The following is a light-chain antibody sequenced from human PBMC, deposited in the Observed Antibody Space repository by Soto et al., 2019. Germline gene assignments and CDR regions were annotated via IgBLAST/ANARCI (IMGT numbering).Light chain of an antibody. CDR2: DAS. J-gene: IGKJ4*01. Sequence: DIQMTQSPSSLSAPVGDRVTITCQASQDISNYLNWYQQKPGKAPKLLIYDASNLETGFPSRFSGSGSGTDFTFTISSLQPEDIATYYCQQYDSLPRAVGGGTKVEIK. CDR1: QDISNY. CDR3: QQYDSLPRA. V-gene: IGKV1-33*01.